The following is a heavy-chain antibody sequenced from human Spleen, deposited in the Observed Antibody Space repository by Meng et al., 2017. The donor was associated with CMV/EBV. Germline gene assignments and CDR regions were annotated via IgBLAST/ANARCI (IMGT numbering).Heavy chain of an antibody. V-gene: IGHV4-61*08. J-gene: IGHJ4*02. CDR2: IYYSGST. CDR3: ARIPLVRGSISKYYFDY. Sequence: SETLSLTCTVSGDSISSDGYYWSWIRQPPGRGLEWIACIYYSGSTSYNPSLKSLVTISLDRSNNQSSLMLTSVTSADTAVYYCARIPLVRGSISKYYFDYWGRGTLVTVSS. D-gene: IGHD3-10*01. CDR1: GDSISSDGYY.